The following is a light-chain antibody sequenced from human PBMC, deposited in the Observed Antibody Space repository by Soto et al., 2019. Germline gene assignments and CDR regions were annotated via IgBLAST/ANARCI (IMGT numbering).Light chain of an antibody. V-gene: IGLV1-40*01. CDR1: SSNIGAGYD. CDR3: QSYDSSLSGSYVV. Sequence: QLVLTQPPSVSGAPGQRVTISCTGSSSNIGAGYDVHWYQQLPGTAPKLLIYGNSNRPSGVPDRFSGSKSGTSASLAITGLQAEDEADDYCQSYDSSLSGSYVVFGGGTKLTVL. J-gene: IGLJ2*01. CDR2: GNS.